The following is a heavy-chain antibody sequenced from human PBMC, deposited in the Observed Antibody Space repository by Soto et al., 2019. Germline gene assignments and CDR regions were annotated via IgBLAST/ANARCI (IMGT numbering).Heavy chain of an antibody. Sequence: QITLKESGPLLVEPTQTLTLTCSFSGFSLTTGGVGVGWLRQAPGKALECLGIIYWDNDRRYNPSLTERLTITKDTSKNQVVPTMTSMEPLDTATSHCAHRVPYSSDWEVDWFDTWGQETLVTVS. J-gene: IGHJ5*02. D-gene: IGHD2-21*01. CDR2: IYWDNDR. V-gene: IGHV2-5*02. CDR1: GFSLTTGGVG. CDR3: AHRVPYSSDWEVDWFDT.